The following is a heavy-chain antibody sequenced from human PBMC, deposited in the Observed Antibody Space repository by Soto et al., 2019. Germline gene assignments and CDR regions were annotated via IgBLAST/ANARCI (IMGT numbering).Heavy chain of an antibody. D-gene: IGHD2-21*01. V-gene: IGHV1-69*13. Sequence: EASVKVSCKASGGTFSSYAISWVRQAPGQGLEWMGGIIPIFGTANYAQKFQGRVTITADESTSTAYMELSSLRSEDTAVYYCARCAWVEMASNFYYYFDYWGQGTLVTVSS. J-gene: IGHJ4*02. CDR2: IIPIFGTA. CDR1: GGTFSSYA. CDR3: ARCAWVEMASNFYYYFDY.